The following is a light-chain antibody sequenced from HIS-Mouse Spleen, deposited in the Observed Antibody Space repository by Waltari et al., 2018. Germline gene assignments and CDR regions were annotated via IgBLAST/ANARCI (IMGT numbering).Light chain of an antibody. CDR3: QSYDSSNSWV. V-gene: IGLV6-57*02. CDR2: EDN. Sequence: NFMLTQPHSVSESPGKTVTVSCTGSSGSIASNYVQWYQQRPGSAPTTVIYEDNQRPPGVPGRFSGSIDSSSNSASLTISGLKTEDEADYYCQSYDSSNSWVFGGGTKLTVL. CDR1: SGSIASNY. J-gene: IGLJ3*02.